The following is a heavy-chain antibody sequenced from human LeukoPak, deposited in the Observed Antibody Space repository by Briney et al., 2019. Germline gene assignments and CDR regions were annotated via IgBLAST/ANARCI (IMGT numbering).Heavy chain of an antibody. Sequence: AGGSLRLSCAASGFTFSSYGMHWVRQAPGKGLEWVAFIRYDGSNKYYADSVKGRFTISRDNAKNSLYLQMNSLRAEDTAVYYCARGGGYYASGSSYWGQGTLVTVSS. CDR2: IRYDGSNK. V-gene: IGHV3-30*02. CDR1: GFTFSSYG. D-gene: IGHD3-10*01. J-gene: IGHJ4*02. CDR3: ARGGGYYASGSSY.